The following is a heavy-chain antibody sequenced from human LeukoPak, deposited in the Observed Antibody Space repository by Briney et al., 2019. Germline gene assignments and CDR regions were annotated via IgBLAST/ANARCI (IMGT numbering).Heavy chain of an antibody. Sequence: SETLSLTCTVSGGSISSSSHFWGWIRQPPGRGLECIGSIYYSGGTSYNPSLRSRVTISVDTSKNQFSVKLSSVTAADTAIYYCARYYYGSGKQPYWGQGTLVTVSS. V-gene: IGHV4-39*01. CDR3: ARYYYGSGKQPY. D-gene: IGHD3-10*01. J-gene: IGHJ4*02. CDR1: GGSISSSSHF. CDR2: IYYSGGT.